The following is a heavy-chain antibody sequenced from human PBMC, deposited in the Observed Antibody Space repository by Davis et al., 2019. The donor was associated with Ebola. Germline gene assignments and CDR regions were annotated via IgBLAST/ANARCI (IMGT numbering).Heavy chain of an antibody. CDR1: GFTFDDYA. CDR3: AKDGAQFWSGLYYYYYMDV. D-gene: IGHD3-3*01. J-gene: IGHJ6*03. CDR2: ISWNSGSI. V-gene: IGHV3-9*01. Sequence: SLKISCAASGFTFDDYAMHWVRQAPGKGLEWVSGISWNSGSIGYADSVKGRFTIPRDNSKNTLYLQMNSLRAEDTAVYYCAKDGAQFWSGLYYYYYMDVWGKGTTVTVSS.